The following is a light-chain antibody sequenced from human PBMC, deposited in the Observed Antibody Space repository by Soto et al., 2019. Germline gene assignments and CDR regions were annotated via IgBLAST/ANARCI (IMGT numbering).Light chain of an antibody. Sequence: DIQMTQCPSNLSASLGDRVTFACRASQNINMWLAWYQQKPGKAPNLLIYSGSSLESGVPSRFGGSGSGTEFTLTISSLQPDDFATYYCEQYKTYPGTCGQGTKVDIK. CDR1: QNINMW. CDR3: EQYKTYPGT. V-gene: IGKV1-5*01. J-gene: IGKJ1*01. CDR2: SGS.